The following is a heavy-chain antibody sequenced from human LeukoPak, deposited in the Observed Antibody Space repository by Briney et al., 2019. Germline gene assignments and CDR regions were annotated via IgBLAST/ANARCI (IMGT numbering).Heavy chain of an antibody. Sequence: SETLSLTSTVSGGSISSSSYYWGWIRQPPGKGLEWIGSIYYSGSTYYNPSLKSRVTISVDTSKNQFSLKLSSVTAADTAVYYCAREIVVVVAAIPYGMDVWGQGTTVTVSS. J-gene: IGHJ6*02. CDR2: IYYSGST. V-gene: IGHV4-39*07. CDR3: AREIVVVVAAIPYGMDV. CDR1: GGSISSSSYY. D-gene: IGHD2-15*01.